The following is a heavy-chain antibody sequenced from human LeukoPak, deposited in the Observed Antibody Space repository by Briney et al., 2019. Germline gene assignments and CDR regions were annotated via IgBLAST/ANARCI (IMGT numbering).Heavy chain of an antibody. CDR2: IRGGGGSA. Sequence: GGSLRLSCAASGFTFSSYAMTWVRQAPGKGLEWVSAIRGGGGSAYYADSVKGRFTISRDSSMNTLYLQMTSLTAGDTAVYYCAKAVGATRGYYYSGMDVWGQGTTVTVSS. CDR1: GFTFSSYA. J-gene: IGHJ6*02. CDR3: AKAVGATRGYYYSGMDV. D-gene: IGHD1-26*01. V-gene: IGHV3-23*01.